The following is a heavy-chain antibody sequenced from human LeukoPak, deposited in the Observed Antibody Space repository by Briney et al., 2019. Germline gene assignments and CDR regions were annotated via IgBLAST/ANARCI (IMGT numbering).Heavy chain of an antibody. J-gene: IGHJ4*02. CDR1: GGSFSGYY. CDR3: ARAYRIVGAKDY. V-gene: IGHV4-34*01. CDR2: INHSGST. Sequence: SETLSLTCAVYGGSFSGYYWSWIRQPPGKGLEWIREINHSGSTNYNPSLKSRGTISVDTSKNQFSLKLSSVTAADTAVYYCARAYRIVGAKDYWGQGTLATVSS. D-gene: IGHD1-26*01.